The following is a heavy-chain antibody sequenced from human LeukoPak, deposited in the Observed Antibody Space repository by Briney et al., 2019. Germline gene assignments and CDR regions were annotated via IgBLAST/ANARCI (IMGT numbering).Heavy chain of an antibody. D-gene: IGHD2-21*02. CDR1: GYTFSTYG. Sequence: RWASVKVSCKASGYTFSTYGISWVRQAPGQGLEWMGWISAYNGNTNYAQKLQGRVTMTTDTSTSTAYMELRSLRSDDTAVYYCARDLRWFQNGGDCYPDYWGQGTLVTVSS. V-gene: IGHV1-18*01. CDR3: ARDLRWFQNGGDCYPDY. CDR2: ISAYNGNT. J-gene: IGHJ4*02.